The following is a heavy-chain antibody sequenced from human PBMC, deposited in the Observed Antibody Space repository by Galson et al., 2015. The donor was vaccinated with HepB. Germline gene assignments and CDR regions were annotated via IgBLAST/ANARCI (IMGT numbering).Heavy chain of an antibody. Sequence: SETLSLTCSVSGGSVSRGSYYWSWIRQPPGKGLEWIGYIYYSGSTNYNPSLKSRVTISVDTSKNQFSLKLSSVTAADSAVYFCARRISYYYGMDVWGQGTTVTVSS. CDR2: IYYSGST. D-gene: IGHD3-3*02. CDR3: ARRISYYYGMDV. CDR1: GGSVSRGSYY. J-gene: IGHJ6*02. V-gene: IGHV4-61*01.